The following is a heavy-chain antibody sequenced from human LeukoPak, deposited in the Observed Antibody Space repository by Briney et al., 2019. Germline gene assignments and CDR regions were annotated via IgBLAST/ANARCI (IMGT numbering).Heavy chain of an antibody. J-gene: IGHJ4*02. CDR1: GGSISSYY. D-gene: IGHD3/OR15-3a*01. V-gene: IGHV4-59*12. CDR2: IYYSGST. CDR3: ARDSDGLADY. Sequence: SETLSLTCTVSGGSISSYYWSWIRQPPGKGLEWIGYIYYSGSTYYNPSLKSRVTISVDTSKNQFSLKLSSVTAADTAVYYCARDSDGLADYWGQGTLVTVSS.